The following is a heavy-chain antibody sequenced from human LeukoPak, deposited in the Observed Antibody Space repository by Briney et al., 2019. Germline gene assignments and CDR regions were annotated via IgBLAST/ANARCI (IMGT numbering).Heavy chain of an antibody. D-gene: IGHD5-18*01. V-gene: IGHV1-69*05. Sequence: GASVKVSCKASGGTFSSYAISWVRQAPGQGLEWMGGIIPIFGTANYAQKFQGRVTITTDESTSTAYMELRSLRSEDTAVYYCARDDSYGFDYWGQGTLVTVSS. J-gene: IGHJ4*02. CDR1: GGTFSSYA. CDR2: IIPIFGTA. CDR3: ARDDSYGFDY.